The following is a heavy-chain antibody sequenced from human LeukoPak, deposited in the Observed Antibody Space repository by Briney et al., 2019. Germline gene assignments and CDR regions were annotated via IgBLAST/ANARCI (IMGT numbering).Heavy chain of an antibody. V-gene: IGHV3-7*03. CDR1: GFSFSSLW. J-gene: IGHJ4*02. CDR3: AREVVATASAFDC. D-gene: IGHD2-21*01. CDR2: IKDDGSVK. Sequence: GGSLRLSCTASGFSFSSLWMSWVRQAPGKGLEWVANIKDDGSVKNHVDSLKGRFSISRDNARSSLYLQISSLRAEDTAVYYCAREVVATASAFDCWGQGTLVTVSS.